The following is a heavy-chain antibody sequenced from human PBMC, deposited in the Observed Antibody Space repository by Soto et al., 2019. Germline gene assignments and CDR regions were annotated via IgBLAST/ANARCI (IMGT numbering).Heavy chain of an antibody. CDR3: ADGGRYAYY. J-gene: IGHJ4*02. D-gene: IGHD1-26*01. Sequence: ESGGGLVQPGGSLRLSCAASGFSFRSYAMSWVRQAPGKGLEWVSTIGDTDDSTYYVDSVKGRFTISRDNSKNTLYLQMNSLRAEDTAVYYCADGGRYAYYWGQGTLVTVSS. V-gene: IGHV3-23*01. CDR1: GFSFRSYA. CDR2: IGDTDDST.